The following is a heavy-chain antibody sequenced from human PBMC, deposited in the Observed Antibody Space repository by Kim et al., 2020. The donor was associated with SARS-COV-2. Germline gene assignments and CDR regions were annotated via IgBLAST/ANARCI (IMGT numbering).Heavy chain of an antibody. J-gene: IGHJ6*04. Sequence: YHPALKSRVTISVDTSKNQFSLKLSSVTAADTAVYYCAEAGIAAAGTLDVWGKGTTVTVSS. D-gene: IGHD6-13*01. V-gene: IGHV4-34*01. CDR3: AEAGIAAAGTLDV.